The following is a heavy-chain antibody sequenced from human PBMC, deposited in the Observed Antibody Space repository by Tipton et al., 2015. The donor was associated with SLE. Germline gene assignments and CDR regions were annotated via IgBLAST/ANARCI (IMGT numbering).Heavy chain of an antibody. D-gene: IGHD2-15*01. CDR2: ISSNGGST. CDR3: ARGLKWYDAFDI. Sequence: SLRLSCSASGFTFSSYAMHWVRQAPGKGLEYVSAISSNGGSTYYADSVKGRFTISRDNSKNTLYLQMSSLRAEDTAVYYCARGLKWYDAFDIWGQGTMVTVSS. V-gene: IGHV3-64D*06. CDR1: GFTFSSYA. J-gene: IGHJ3*02.